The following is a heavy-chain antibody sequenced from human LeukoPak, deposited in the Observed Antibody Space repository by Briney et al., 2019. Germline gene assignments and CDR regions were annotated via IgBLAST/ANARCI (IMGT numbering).Heavy chain of an antibody. CDR2: IYYSGST. J-gene: IGHJ3*02. D-gene: IGHD2-15*01. Sequence: SETLSLTCTVSGGSISSSSYYWGWTRQPPGKGLEWIGSIYYSGSTYYNPSLKSRVTISVDTSKNQFSLKLSSVTAADTAVYYCARNPLLLRAFDIWGQGTMVTVSS. V-gene: IGHV4-39*01. CDR3: ARNPLLLRAFDI. CDR1: GGSISSSSYY.